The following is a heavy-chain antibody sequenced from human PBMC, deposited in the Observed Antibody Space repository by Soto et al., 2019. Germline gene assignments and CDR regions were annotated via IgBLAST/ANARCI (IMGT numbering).Heavy chain of an antibody. J-gene: IGHJ5*02. CDR2: IYYSGST. CDR1: GGSISSGGYY. CDR3: ARSTRIWSGYYDNWFDP. Sequence: TLSLTCTVSGGSISSGGYYWGWIRQHPGKDLEWIGYIYYSGSTYYNPSLRSRVTISVDTSKNQFSLKLSSVTAADTAVYYCARSTRIWSGYYDNWFDPWGQGTLVTVSS. V-gene: IGHV4-31*03. D-gene: IGHD3-3*01.